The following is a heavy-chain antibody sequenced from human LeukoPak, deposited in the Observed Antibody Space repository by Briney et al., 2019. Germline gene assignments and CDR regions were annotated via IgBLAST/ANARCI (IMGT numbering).Heavy chain of an antibody. Sequence: GGSLRLSCAASGFTFDDYGMSWVRQAPGKGLEWVSGINWSGGRTGYADSLKGRFTISRDNAKNTLYLQMNSLRDEDTALYYWARDLTTSDNWGQGTLVTVSS. CDR1: GFTFDDYG. CDR3: ARDLTTSDN. CDR2: INWSGGRT. J-gene: IGHJ4*02. D-gene: IGHD4/OR15-4a*01. V-gene: IGHV3-20*04.